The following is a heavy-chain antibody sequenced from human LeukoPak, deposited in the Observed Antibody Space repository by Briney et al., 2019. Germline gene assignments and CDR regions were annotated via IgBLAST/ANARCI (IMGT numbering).Heavy chain of an antibody. V-gene: IGHV3-30*02. CDR3: AKGNYYDRTTLIDY. CDR2: IRYDGSNK. D-gene: IGHD3-22*01. Sequence: GGSLRLSCAASGFTFRSYGMNWVRQAPGKGLEWVAFIRYDGSNKYYADSVKGRFTISRDNSKNTLYLQMNSLRAEDTAVYYCAKGNYYDRTTLIDYWGQGTLLTVSS. CDR1: GFTFRSYG. J-gene: IGHJ4*02.